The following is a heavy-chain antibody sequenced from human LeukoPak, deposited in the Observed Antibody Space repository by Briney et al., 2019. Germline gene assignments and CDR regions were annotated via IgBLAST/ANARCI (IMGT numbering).Heavy chain of an antibody. CDR3: AKAYGMDV. CDR2: IRGDGGST. J-gene: IGHJ6*02. Sequence: PGGSLRLSCAASGFTFSSYGMHWVRQPPGKGLEWVSLIRGDGGSTYYADPVKGRFTISRDNNKNSLYLQMNSLRTEDTALYYCAKAYGMDVWGQGATVTVSS. V-gene: IGHV3-43*02. CDR1: GFTFSSYG.